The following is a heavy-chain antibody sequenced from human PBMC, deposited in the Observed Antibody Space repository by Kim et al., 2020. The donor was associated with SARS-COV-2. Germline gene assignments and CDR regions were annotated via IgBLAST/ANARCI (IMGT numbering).Heavy chain of an antibody. D-gene: IGHD3-16*01. CDR1: GFTFRDHA. Sequence: GGSLRLSCTASGFTFRDHAMHWVRHFPGKGLEWVSGISWNGGSIGYVDSVKGRFSISRDNAKKSLYLQMNSLRPEDTALYFCAKDRGVTLSAPRGGYFDYWGQGTQVTVSS. J-gene: IGHJ4*02. CDR2: ISWNGGSI. CDR3: AKDRGVTLSAPRGGYFDY. V-gene: IGHV3-9*01.